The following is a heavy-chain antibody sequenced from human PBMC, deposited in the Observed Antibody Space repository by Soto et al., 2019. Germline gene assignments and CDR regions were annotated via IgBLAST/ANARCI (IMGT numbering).Heavy chain of an antibody. D-gene: IGHD1-1*01. V-gene: IGHV2-5*01. J-gene: IGHJ4*02. CDR1: GFSLSTSGVG. Sequence: QITLKESGPTLVKPTQTLTLTCTFSGFSLSTSGVGVGWIRQPPGEALEWLALIYWNDDKRYSPSLKSRLTITKDTSKNQVVLTMTNLDPVDTAKYYCVRRPRDYDTNWYGKEYFFDYSGQGTLVTVSS. CDR3: VRRPRDYDTNWYGKEYFFDY. CDR2: IYWNDDK.